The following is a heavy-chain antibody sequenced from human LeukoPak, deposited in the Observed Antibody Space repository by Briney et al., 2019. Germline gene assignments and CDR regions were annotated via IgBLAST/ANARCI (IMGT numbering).Heavy chain of an antibody. CDR2: IKQDGSEK. V-gene: IGHV3-7*01. CDR3: AREGRGSGWYFSIGLRVNYYYGMDV. CDR1: GFTFSSYW. Sequence: GGSLRLSCAASGFTFSSYWMSWVRQAPGKGLEWVANIKQDGSEKYYVDSVKGRFTISRDNAKNSLYLQMNSLRAEDTAVYYCAREGRGSGWYFSIGLRVNYYYGMDVWGQGTTVTVSS. D-gene: IGHD6-19*01. J-gene: IGHJ6*02.